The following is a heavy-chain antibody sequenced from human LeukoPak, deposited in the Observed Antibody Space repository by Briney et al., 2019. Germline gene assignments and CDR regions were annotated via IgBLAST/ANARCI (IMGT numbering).Heavy chain of an antibody. CDR2: IRGREGST. CDR3: AKDGYDFWSAYQTAL. Sequence: GGPLRLSCAASVFTFSNYAMTWVRRSPGKGREGVSAIRGREGSTHYSDSVTGRFTLPRYNSENTVYVQKNRLRPNHTALYNCAKDGYDFWSAYQTALWGQGTAVTVSS. J-gene: IGHJ4*02. D-gene: IGHD3-3*01. V-gene: IGHV3-23*01. CDR1: VFTFSNYA.